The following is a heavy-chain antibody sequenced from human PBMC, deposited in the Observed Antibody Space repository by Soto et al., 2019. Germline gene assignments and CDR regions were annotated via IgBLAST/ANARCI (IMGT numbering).Heavy chain of an antibody. D-gene: IGHD6-19*01. V-gene: IGHV4-4*02. CDR2: IYHSGST. CDR1: GGSVSSTNW. J-gene: IGHJ4*02. CDR3: ARDRAVSARGSFDY. Sequence: QVQLPESGPGLVEPSGTLSLTCADSGGSVSSTNWWSWVRQPPGKGLEWIGAIYHSGSTYYNPSLKSRGTISVDKAKNQYSLRLSSVTAADTAVYFCARDRAVSARGSFDYWGQGTLVTVSS.